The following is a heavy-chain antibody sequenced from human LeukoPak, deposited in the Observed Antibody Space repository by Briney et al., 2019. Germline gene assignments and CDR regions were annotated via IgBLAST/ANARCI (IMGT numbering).Heavy chain of an antibody. J-gene: IGHJ6*02. CDR2: IYYSGST. CDR3: ARGLVVRLRDYYYYYGMDV. D-gene: IGHD2-8*02. CDR1: GGSISSYY. Sequence: SETLSLTCTVSGGSISSYYWSWIRQPPGKGLEWVGYIYYSGSTNYNPSLKSRVTISVDTSKNQFSLKLSSVTAADTAVYYCARGLVVRLRDYYYYYGMDVWGQGTTVTVSS. V-gene: IGHV4-59*12.